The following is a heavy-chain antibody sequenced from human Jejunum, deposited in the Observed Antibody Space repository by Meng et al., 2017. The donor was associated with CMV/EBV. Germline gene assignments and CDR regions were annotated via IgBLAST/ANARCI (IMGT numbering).Heavy chain of an antibody. D-gene: IGHD2-15*01. CDR2: TYHSGST. Sequence: GSISSRPYYWGRIRQPPGKGLEWIGTTYHSGSTYYNASLKSRVTIYVDTSKNQFSLKLSSVTAADTAVYYCARLIPSGGWYYFDYWGQGTLVTVSS. V-gene: IGHV4-39*01. CDR1: GSISSRPYY. J-gene: IGHJ4*02. CDR3: ARLIPSGGWYYFDY.